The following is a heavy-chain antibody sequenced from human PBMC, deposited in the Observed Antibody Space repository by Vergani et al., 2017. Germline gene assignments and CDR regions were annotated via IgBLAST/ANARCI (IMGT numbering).Heavy chain of an antibody. CDR3: ARDSWTSELRGVYWFDT. J-gene: IGHJ5*02. Sequence: QVQLHESGPGLVKPSQTLSLTCTVSGRSITSGSFYWSWIRQPAGKGLEWIGRIHSSGTTNYNPSLKSRVTLSVDTSKNQLSLRMTSGTAADTAVYYCARDSWTSELRGVYWFDTWGQGTLVSVSS. CDR1: GRSITSGSFY. V-gene: IGHV4-61*02. CDR2: IHSSGTT. D-gene: IGHD3-10*01.